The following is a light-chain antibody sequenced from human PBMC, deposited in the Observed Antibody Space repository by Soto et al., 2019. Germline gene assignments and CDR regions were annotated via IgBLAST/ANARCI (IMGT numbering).Light chain of an antibody. CDR3: QHRSNWPLT. CDR2: AAS. J-gene: IGKJ4*01. CDR1: QSVSSN. Sequence: EIVMTPAPATLSVSPGERATLSCRASQSVSSNLAWYQQKPGQAPTLLIYAASTRATGIPARFSGSGSGTEFTLTISSLQSEDFAVYYCQHRSNWPLTFGGGT. V-gene: IGKV3-15*01.